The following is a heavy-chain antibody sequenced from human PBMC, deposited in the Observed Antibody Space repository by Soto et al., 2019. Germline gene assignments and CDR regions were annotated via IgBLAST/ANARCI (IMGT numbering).Heavy chain of an antibody. CDR3: ARAGATMVRGYYYYYGMDV. CDR1: GGSISSYY. CDR2: IYYSGST. D-gene: IGHD3-10*01. Sequence: PSETLSLTCTVSGGSISSYYWSWIRQPPGKGLEWIGYIYYSGSTNYNPSLKSRVTISVDTSKNQFSLKLSSVTAADTAVYYCARAGATMVRGYYYYYGMDVWGQGTTFTGSS. V-gene: IGHV4-59*01. J-gene: IGHJ6*02.